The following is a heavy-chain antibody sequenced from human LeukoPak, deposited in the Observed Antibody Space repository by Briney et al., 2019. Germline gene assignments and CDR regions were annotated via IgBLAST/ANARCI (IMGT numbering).Heavy chain of an antibody. CDR3: ARAKDFDY. J-gene: IGHJ4*02. CDR2: IYYSGST. CDR1: GGSISSYY. Sequence: SETLSLTCTVSGGSISSYYWSWIRQPPGKGLEWIGYIYYSGSTNYNPSLKSRVTISIDTSKNQFSLKLSSMTAADTAVYYCARAKDFDYWGQGTLVTVSS. V-gene: IGHV4-59*01.